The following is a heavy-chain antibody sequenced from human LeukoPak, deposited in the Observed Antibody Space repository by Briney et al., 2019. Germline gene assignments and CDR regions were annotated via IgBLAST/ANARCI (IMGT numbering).Heavy chain of an antibody. D-gene: IGHD3-22*01. CDR3: VRSQGGYYYDSSGYYQGPLDY. Sequence: PGGSLRLSCAASGFTLGTHCMTWVRQAPGKGLEWVSSISSSSNYIHYANSVKGQFTISRDNAENSLYLQMNGLRAEDTAMYYCVRSQGGYYYDSSGYYQGPLDYWSQGTLVTVSS. CDR1: GFTLGTHC. J-gene: IGHJ4*02. CDR2: ISSSSNYI. V-gene: IGHV3-21*01.